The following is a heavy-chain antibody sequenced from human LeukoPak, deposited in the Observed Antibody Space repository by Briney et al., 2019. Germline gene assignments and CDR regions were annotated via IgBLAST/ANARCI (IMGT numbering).Heavy chain of an antibody. J-gene: IGHJ4*02. CDR2: LSGSGGST. Sequence: GGSLRLSCAASGFTFSNYAMSWVRQAPGKGLEWVSALSGSGGSTYYADSVKGRFTISRDNSKNTLYLQMNSLRAEDTAVYYCAKGDIVVVAASNDYWCQGTLVTVSS. V-gene: IGHV3-23*01. D-gene: IGHD2-15*01. CDR3: AKGDIVVVAASNDY. CDR1: GFTFSNYA.